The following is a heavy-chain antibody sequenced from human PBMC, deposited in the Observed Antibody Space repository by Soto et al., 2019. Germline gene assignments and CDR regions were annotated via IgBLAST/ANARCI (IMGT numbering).Heavy chain of an antibody. CDR1: GFTFSSYA. D-gene: IGHD3-22*01. V-gene: IGHV3-23*01. Sequence: GGSLRLSCAASGFTFSSYAMSWVRQAPGKGLEWVSALSGSGISTYYADTVKGRFTISRDNSRNSLYLQMNSLRAEDTAVYYCATSYDSSGYDYWGQGTLVTVSS. CDR3: ATSYDSSGYDY. J-gene: IGHJ4*02. CDR2: LSGSGIST.